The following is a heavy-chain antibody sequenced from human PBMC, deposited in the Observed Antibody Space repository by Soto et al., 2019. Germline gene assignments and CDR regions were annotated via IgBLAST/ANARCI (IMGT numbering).Heavy chain of an antibody. J-gene: IGHJ6*02. CDR3: ARDLYCSSTRPICYGMDV. CDR1: GFTFSSYA. CDR2: ISYDGSNK. V-gene: IGHV3-30-3*01. Sequence: SLRLSCAASGFTFSSYAMHWVRQAPGKGLEWVAVISYDGSNKYYADSVKGRFTISRDNSKNTLYLQMNSLRAEDTAVYYCARDLYCSSTRPICYGMDVWGQGTTVTVSS. D-gene: IGHD2-2*01.